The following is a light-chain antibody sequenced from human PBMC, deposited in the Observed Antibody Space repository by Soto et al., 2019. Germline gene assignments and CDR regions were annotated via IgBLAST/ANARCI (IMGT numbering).Light chain of an antibody. CDR2: GAS. V-gene: IGKV3-20*01. Sequence: EIVLTQSPGTLSLSPGERATLSYSASQIVRNRYLAWYQQKPGQGPRLLIYGASSRATGIPDRFSGSGSGTDFTLTISRLEAEDFAVYYCQQYGSSPITLGQGTRLEI. CDR1: QIVRNRY. CDR3: QQYGSSPIT. J-gene: IGKJ5*01.